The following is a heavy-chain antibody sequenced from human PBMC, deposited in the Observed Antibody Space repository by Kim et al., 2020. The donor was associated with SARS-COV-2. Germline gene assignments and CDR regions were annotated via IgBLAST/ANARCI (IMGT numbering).Heavy chain of an antibody. CDR2: IYYSGST. CDR1: GGSISSYY. J-gene: IGHJ3*02. D-gene: IGHD3-22*01. V-gene: IGHV4-59*01. CDR3: ARSNYDSSGYYHVIAFDI. Sequence: SETLSLTCTVSGGSISSYYWSWIRQPPGKGLEWIGYIYYSGSTNYNPSLKSRVTISVDTSKNQFSLKLSSVTAADTAVYYCARSNYDSSGYYHVIAFDIWGQGTMVTVSS.